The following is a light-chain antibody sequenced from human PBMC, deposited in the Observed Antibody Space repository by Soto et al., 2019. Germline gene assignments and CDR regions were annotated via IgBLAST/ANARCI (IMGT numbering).Light chain of an antibody. Sequence: IVLTQSPGTLSLSPGERATLSCRASQSVSNNYLAWYQQKPGQAPRLLIYGASTRATGIPARFSGSGSGTEFTLTISSLQSEDFAVYYCQQYINLWTFGQGTKVDIK. J-gene: IGKJ1*01. V-gene: IGKV3-15*01. CDR3: QQYINLWT. CDR1: QSVSNN. CDR2: GAS.